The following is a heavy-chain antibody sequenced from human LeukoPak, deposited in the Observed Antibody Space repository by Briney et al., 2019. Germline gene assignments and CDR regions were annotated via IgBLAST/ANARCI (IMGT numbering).Heavy chain of an antibody. V-gene: IGHV3-30*03. CDR3: ARVDYDILTGYYAHYYYYYMDV. J-gene: IGHJ6*03. CDR1: GFTFSRYG. D-gene: IGHD3-9*01. CDR2: ISYDGNSK. Sequence: GRSLRLSCAASGFTFSRYGMHWVRQAPGKGLEWVAVISYDGNSKYYADSVKGRFTISRDNAKNSLYLQMNSLRAEDTAVYYCARVDYDILTGYYAHYYYYYMDVWGKGTTVTISS.